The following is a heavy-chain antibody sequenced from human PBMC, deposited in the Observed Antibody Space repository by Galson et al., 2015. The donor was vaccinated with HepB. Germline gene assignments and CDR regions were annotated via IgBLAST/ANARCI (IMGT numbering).Heavy chain of an antibody. Sequence: SLRLSCAASGFTFSSYWMNWVRQAPGQGLEWVANIKQDGSEIYYVDSVKGRFTISRDNAKNSLYLQMNSLRAEDTAVYYCARQLGYGDSLTANWCDHWGQVPLVTVSS. CDR3: ARQLGYGDSLTANWCDH. D-gene: IGHD4-17*01. J-gene: IGHJ5*02. V-gene: IGHV3-7*01. CDR1: GFTFSSYW. CDR2: IKQDGSEI.